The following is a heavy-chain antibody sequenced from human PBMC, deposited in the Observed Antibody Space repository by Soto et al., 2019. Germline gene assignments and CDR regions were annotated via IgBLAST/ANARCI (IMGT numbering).Heavy chain of an antibody. CDR3: ARGPPIAAPHQIDYGMDV. D-gene: IGHD6-6*01. Sequence: ASVKVPGKASGYTFTGYYMHWVRQAPGQGLEWMGWINPNSGGTNYAQKFQGWVTMTRDTSISTAYMELSRLRSDDTAVYYCARGPPIAAPHQIDYGMDVWGQGTTVAVSS. CDR2: INPNSGGT. CDR1: GYTFTGYY. V-gene: IGHV1-2*04. J-gene: IGHJ6*02.